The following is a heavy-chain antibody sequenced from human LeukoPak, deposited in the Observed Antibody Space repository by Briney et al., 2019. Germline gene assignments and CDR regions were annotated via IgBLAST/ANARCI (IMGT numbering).Heavy chain of an antibody. CDR1: GYTFTSYG. V-gene: IGHV1-18*01. CDR2: ISAYNGNT. CDR3: ARDRGAGKKSYYGSGSYSLDY. D-gene: IGHD3-10*01. Sequence: ASVKVSCKASGYTFTSYGISWVRQAPGQGLEWMGWISAYNGNTNYAQKLQGRVTMTTDTSTSTAYMELRSLRSDDTAVYYCARDRGAGKKSYYGSGSYSLDYWGQGTLVTVSS. J-gene: IGHJ4*02.